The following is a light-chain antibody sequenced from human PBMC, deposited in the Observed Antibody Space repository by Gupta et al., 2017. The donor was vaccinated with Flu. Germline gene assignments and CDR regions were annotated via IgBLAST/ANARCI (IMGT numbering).Light chain of an antibody. J-gene: IGKJ1*01. CDR3: LHHNSYLWT. Sequence: PSSLSASIGDRVTITCRASQGIRNDLGWYQQKPEKAPKRLIYAASTLQGGVPSRFSGSGSGTEFNITISSLQPEDVATYYCLHHNSYLWTFGQGTXVEIK. V-gene: IGKV1-17*01. CDR1: QGIRND. CDR2: AAS.